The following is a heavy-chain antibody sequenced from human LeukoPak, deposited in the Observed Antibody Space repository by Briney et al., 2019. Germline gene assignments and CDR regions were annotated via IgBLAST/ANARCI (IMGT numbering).Heavy chain of an antibody. V-gene: IGHV4-4*07. CDR3: ARDYDSSGSFDY. D-gene: IGHD3-22*01. J-gene: IGHJ4*02. CDR2: IYTSGST. Sequence: SETLSLTCTVSGGSISSYYWSWIRQPAGKGLEWIGRIYTSGSTNYNPSLKSRVTMSVDTSKNQFPLKLSSVTAADTAVYYCARDYDSSGSFDYWGQGTLVTVSS. CDR1: GGSISSYY.